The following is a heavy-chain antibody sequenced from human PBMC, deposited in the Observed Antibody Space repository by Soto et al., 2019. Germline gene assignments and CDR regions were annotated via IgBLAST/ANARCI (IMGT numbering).Heavy chain of an antibody. J-gene: IGHJ5*02. D-gene: IGHD3-3*01. CDR3: ARDGDPGYSFWSGPLGGGRFAP. Sequence: QVQLVQSGAEVKEPGSSVNVSCKTSGGTFGNTAVTWVRQAPGQGLEWIGGIVPMFGTANYAQKFQGRVTITADEATSTAYMGLSSLRSDDTAVYYCARDGDPGYSFWSGPLGGGRFAPWGQGPLVTVSS. CDR2: IVPMFGTA. CDR1: GGTFGNTA. V-gene: IGHV1-69*12.